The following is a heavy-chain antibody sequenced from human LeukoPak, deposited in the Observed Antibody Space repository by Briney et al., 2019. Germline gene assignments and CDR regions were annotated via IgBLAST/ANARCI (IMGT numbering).Heavy chain of an antibody. J-gene: IGHJ5*02. V-gene: IGHV4-4*02. CDR1: GGSISSSNW. CDR3: ASQWAYYYDSSGYLGT. D-gene: IGHD3-22*01. CDR2: IYHSGST. Sequence: SETLSLTCAVSGGSISSSNWWSWVRQPPGKGLEWIGEIYHSGSTNYNPSLKSRVTISVDKSKNQFSLKLSSVTAADTAVYYCASQWAYYYDSSGYLGTWGQGTLVTVSS.